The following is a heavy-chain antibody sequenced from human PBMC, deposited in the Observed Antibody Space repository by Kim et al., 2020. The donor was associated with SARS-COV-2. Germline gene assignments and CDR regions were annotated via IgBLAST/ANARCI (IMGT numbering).Heavy chain of an antibody. CDR2: INPDSGDS. V-gene: IGHV1-2*05. D-gene: IGHD3-16*02. CDR1: GYTFTGYY. J-gene: IGHJ3*01. Sequence: ASVKVSCKASGYTFTGYYIHWVRLGPGQGLEWMGRINPDSGDSIFAQKFRDRVSMTRDTSIITAYMELSSLGPDDIGVYYCARGSYHYGLDFWGQGTMVT. CDR3: ARGSYHYGLDF.